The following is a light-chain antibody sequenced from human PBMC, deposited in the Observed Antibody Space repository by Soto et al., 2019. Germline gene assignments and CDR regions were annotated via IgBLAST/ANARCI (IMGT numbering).Light chain of an antibody. CDR2: DAS. CDR3: HHRSTWPFT. V-gene: IGKV3-11*01. Sequence: EIVLTQSPATLSLSPGERATLSCRASQSISSYLAWYQQKPDQAPRLLIYDASNRATGIQARFSGSGSGTYFTHTISRLEPEDFAVYYCHHRSTWPFTFGPGTKVDIK. CDR1: QSISSY. J-gene: IGKJ3*01.